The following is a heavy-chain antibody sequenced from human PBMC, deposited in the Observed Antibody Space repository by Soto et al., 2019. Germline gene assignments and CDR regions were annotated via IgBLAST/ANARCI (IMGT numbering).Heavy chain of an antibody. J-gene: IGHJ3*01. CDR3: THSILVVPTTRNAFDL. D-gene: IGHD2-2*01. Sequence: QITLKESGPTLVKPTQTLTLTCTFSGVSLSTNGVSVGWIRQPPGKALEWLALIYWDDDKRYSPSLKSRLIITKDTSKNQVVLVMTNMDPLDTATYYCTHSILVVPTTRNAFDLWGQGTMFTVSS. CDR2: IYWDDDK. CDR1: GVSLSTNGVS. V-gene: IGHV2-5*02.